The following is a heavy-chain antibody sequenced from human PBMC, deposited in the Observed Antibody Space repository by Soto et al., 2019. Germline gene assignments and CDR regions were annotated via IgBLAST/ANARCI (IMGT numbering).Heavy chain of an antibody. V-gene: IGHV1-18*01. Sequence: QVQLVQSGAEVKKPGASVKVSCKASGYTFTSYGISWVRQAPGQGREWRGWISAYNGNTNYAQKLQGRVTMTTDTSTSPAYMELRSLRSDDTAVYYCARGGLVVVPAASRHYYGMDVWGQGPTVTVSS. CDR3: ARGGLVVVPAASRHYYGMDV. D-gene: IGHD2-2*01. CDR2: ISAYNGNT. CDR1: GYTFTSYG. J-gene: IGHJ6*02.